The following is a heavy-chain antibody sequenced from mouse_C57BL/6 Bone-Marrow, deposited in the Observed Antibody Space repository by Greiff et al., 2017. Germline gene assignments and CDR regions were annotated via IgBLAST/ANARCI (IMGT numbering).Heavy chain of an antibody. Sequence: VQLQQPGAELVKPGASVKLSCKASGYTFTSYWMHWVKQRPGRGLEWIGRIDPNSGGTKYNEKFKSKATLTVDKPSSTAYMQLSSLTSEDSAVYYCARSGGGSDYGGSHWYFDVWGTGTTVTVSS. CDR1: GYTFTSYW. D-gene: IGHD1-1*01. V-gene: IGHV1-72*01. CDR3: ARSGGGSDYGGSHWYFDV. J-gene: IGHJ1*03. CDR2: IDPNSGGT.